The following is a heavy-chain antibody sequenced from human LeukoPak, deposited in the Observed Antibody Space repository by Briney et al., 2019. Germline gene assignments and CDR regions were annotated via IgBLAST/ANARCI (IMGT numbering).Heavy chain of an antibody. CDR1: GFAFDDFA. J-gene: IGHJ4*02. CDR3: SRNGLVDFDY. Sequence: GGSLRLSCTTSGFAFDDFAMSWVRQPAGKGLEWVGFIRRRAYGGAAEYAASVKGRFIISRDDSKGIAYLQMNSLKTEDTAAYYCSRNGLVDFDYWGQGSRVIVSP. CDR2: IRRRAYGGAA. V-gene: IGHV3-49*04.